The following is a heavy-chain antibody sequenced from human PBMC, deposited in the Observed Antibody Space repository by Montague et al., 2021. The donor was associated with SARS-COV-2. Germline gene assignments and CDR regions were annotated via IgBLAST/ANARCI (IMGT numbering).Heavy chain of an antibody. CDR1: GFTFSSYA. Sequence: SLRLSCAASGFTFSSYAMHWVRQAPGKGLGWVAVISYDGSNKYYADSVKGRFTISRDNSKNTLYLQMNSLRAEDTAVYYCARDFDDYGDSPGAFDIWGQGTMVTVSS. V-gene: IGHV3-30-3*01. CDR3: ARDFDDYGDSPGAFDI. J-gene: IGHJ3*02. CDR2: ISYDGSNK. D-gene: IGHD4-17*01.